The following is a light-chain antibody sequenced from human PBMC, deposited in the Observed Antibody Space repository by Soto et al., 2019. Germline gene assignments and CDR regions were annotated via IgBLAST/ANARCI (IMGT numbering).Light chain of an antibody. CDR2: AAS. CDR1: QVIIMH. Sequence: DGFTIACRASQVIIMHLDFYPHKPGGAPSLLIYAASTVHSSVPSRFTSSGSRTEFTLTISRPQPEDFASYYCHHSYTVPIAFGQGTRLEI. V-gene: IGKV1-39*01. CDR3: HHSYTVPIA. J-gene: IGKJ5*01.